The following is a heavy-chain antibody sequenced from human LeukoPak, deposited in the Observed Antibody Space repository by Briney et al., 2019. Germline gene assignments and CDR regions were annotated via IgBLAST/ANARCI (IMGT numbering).Heavy chain of an antibody. CDR1: GDSISSSSYY. Sequence: SETLSLTCTVSGDSISSSSYYWGWVRQPPGKGLEWIADIYYGGSSYYSPSLKSRVTISLDTSKNQFSLKLRSVTAADTAVYFCARRRYYDSTGLLDWGQGTLVSVSS. CDR2: IYYGGSS. V-gene: IGHV4-39*01. D-gene: IGHD3-22*01. CDR3: ARRRYYDSTGLLD. J-gene: IGHJ1*01.